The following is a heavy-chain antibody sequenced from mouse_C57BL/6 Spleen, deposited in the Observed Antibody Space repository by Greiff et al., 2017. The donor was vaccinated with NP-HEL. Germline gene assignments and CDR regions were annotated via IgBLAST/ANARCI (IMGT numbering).Heavy chain of an antibody. CDR2: ISSGSSTI. V-gene: IGHV5-17*01. D-gene: IGHD4-1*01. CDR3: ARETGTTYFDY. Sequence: GVEWVAYISSGSSTIYYADTVKGRFTISRDNAKNTLFLQRTSLRSEDTAMYYCARETGTTYFDYWGQGTTLTVSS. J-gene: IGHJ2*01.